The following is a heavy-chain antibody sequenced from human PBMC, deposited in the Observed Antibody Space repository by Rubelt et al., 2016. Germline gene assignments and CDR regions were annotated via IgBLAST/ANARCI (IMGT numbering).Heavy chain of an antibody. V-gene: IGHV4-39*01. CDR3: ARVGRTTMVRDLADY. Sequence: QLQLQESGPGLVKPSETLSLTCTVSGGSISSSSYYWGWIRQPPGKGLEWIGSIYYSGSTYYNPSLKSRVTISVDTSKNQFSLKLSSVTAADTAVYYCARVGRTTMVRDLADYWGQGTLVTVSS. D-gene: IGHD3-10*01. J-gene: IGHJ4*02. CDR2: IYYSGST. CDR1: GGSISSSSYY.